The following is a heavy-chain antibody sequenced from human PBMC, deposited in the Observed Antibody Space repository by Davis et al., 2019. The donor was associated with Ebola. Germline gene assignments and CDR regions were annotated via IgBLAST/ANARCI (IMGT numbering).Heavy chain of an antibody. CDR2: ISYDGSNK. Sequence: PGGSLRLSCTASGFTFGDYAMSWFRQAPGKGLEWVAVISYDGSNKYYADSVKGRFTISRDNSKNTLYLQMNSLRAEDTAVYYCAKDLTTMGFDYWGQGTLVTVSS. CDR1: GFTFGDYA. D-gene: IGHD4-23*01. J-gene: IGHJ4*02. CDR3: AKDLTTMGFDY. V-gene: IGHV3-30*04.